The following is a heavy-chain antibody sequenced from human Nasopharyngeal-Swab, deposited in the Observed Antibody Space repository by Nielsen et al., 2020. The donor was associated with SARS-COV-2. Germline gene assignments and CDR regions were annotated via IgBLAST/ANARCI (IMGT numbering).Heavy chain of an antibody. J-gene: IGHJ6*02. Sequence: SETLSLTCTVSGGSISSYYWRWIRQPPGKGLEWIGYIYYSGSTNYNPSLKSRVTITVDTSKNQISLKLSSVTAADTAVYYCARGGTRVTGDYYGMDVWGQGTTVTVSS. CDR3: ARGGTRVTGDYYGMDV. V-gene: IGHV4-59*01. CDR1: GGSISSYY. CDR2: IYYSGST. D-gene: IGHD7-27*01.